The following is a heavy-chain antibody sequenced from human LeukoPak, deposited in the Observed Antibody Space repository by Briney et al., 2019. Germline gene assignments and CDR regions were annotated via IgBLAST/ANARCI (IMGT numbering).Heavy chain of an antibody. CDR1: GYTFTGYY. CDR3: ARDRPSYDFWSAGAVDP. V-gene: IGHV1-2*02. J-gene: IGHJ5*02. CDR2: INPNSGGT. D-gene: IGHD3-3*01. Sequence: ASVKVSCKASGYTFTGYYMHWVRQAPGQGLEWMGWINPNSGGTNYAQKLQGRVTMTTDTSTSTAYMELRSLRSDDTAVYYCARDRPSYDFWSAGAVDPWGQGTLVTVSS.